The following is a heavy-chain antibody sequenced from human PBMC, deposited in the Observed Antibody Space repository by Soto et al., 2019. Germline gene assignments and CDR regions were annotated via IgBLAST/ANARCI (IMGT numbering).Heavy chain of an antibody. CDR2: IYYSGST. CDR3: ARQMFIGGMDV. Sequence: SETLSRTCTVSGASTSSYYWSWIRQPPGKGLEWIGYIYYSGSTNYNPSLKSRVTISVDTSKNQFSLRLSSVTAADTAVYHCARQMFIGGMDVWGQGTTVT. CDR1: GASTSSYY. D-gene: IGHD2-15*01. V-gene: IGHV4-59*08. J-gene: IGHJ6*02.